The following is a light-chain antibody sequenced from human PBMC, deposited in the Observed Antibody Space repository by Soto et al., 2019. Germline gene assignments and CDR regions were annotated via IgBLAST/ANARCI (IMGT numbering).Light chain of an antibody. V-gene: IGKV1-9*01. CDR2: TSS. J-gene: IGKJ1*01. Sequence: DIQLTQSPSFLSASVGDRVTITCRASQDINSYLAWYQQKLGKAPKLLIRTSSTLQSGVPSRFSGSGSGTEFTLTISSLQPEDFATYYCQQLNSYPRTFGQGTKVEIK. CDR3: QQLNSYPRT. CDR1: QDINSY.